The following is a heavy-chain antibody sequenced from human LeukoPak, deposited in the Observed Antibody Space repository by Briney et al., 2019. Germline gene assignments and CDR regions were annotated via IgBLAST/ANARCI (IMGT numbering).Heavy chain of an antibody. V-gene: IGHV3-23*01. CDR3: LGYCRGGRCYSGGH. CDR1: GFTFSTYA. D-gene: IGHD2-15*01. Sequence: PGGSLRLSCAASGFTFSTYAMSWVRQAPGKGLEWVSTVSTSGGSTYYADSVKGRFTISRDNSKNTQYLQMNSLRAEDTAIYYCLGYCRGGRCYSGGHWGQGTLVTVSS. CDR2: VSTSGGST. J-gene: IGHJ4*02.